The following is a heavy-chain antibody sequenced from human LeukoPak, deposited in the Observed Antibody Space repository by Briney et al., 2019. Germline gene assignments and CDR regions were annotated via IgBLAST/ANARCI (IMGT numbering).Heavy chain of an antibody. D-gene: IGHD2-21*02. V-gene: IGHV3-30*18. CDR1: GFTFNNYV. CDR2: ISYDGSNK. J-gene: IGHJ4*02. CDR3: AKDFEGFCGGDCYSMDF. Sequence: GRSLRLSCAASGFTFNNYVMHWVRQAPGKGLEWVALISYDGSNKHYADSVRGRFTISRDNSKNTLYLQMNSLRPEDTAVYYCAKDFEGFCGGDCYSMDFWGQGTLATVSS.